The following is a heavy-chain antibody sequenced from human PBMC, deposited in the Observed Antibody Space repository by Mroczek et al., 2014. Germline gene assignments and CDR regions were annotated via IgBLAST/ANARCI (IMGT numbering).Heavy chain of an antibody. CDR2: INHSGST. J-gene: IGHJ6*03. V-gene: IGHV4-34*01. D-gene: IGHD6-6*01. Sequence: QVQLQESGPGLLKPSETLSLTCAVYGGSFSGYYWSWIRQPPGKGLEWIGEINHSGSTNYNPSLKSRVTISVDTSKNQFSLKLSSVTAADTAVYYCARGVEYSSSSVRYYYYSGRLGQRATVTVSS. CDR3: ARGVEYSSSSVRYYYYSGR. CDR1: GGSFSGYY.